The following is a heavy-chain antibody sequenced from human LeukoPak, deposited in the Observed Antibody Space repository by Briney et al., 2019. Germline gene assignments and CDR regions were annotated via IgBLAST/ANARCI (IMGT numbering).Heavy chain of an antibody. V-gene: IGHV3-7*05. CDR3: AKDREYYYDSSGCAFDI. CDR2: IRQDGSEE. D-gene: IGHD3-22*01. CDR1: GFTFSSYW. J-gene: IGHJ3*02. Sequence: HPGGSLRLSCAASGFTFSSYWMSWVRQAPGKGLEWVANIRQDGSEEFYVDSVKGRFTISRDNSKNTLYLQMNSLRAEDTAVYYRAKDREYYYDSSGCAFDIWGQGTMVTVSS.